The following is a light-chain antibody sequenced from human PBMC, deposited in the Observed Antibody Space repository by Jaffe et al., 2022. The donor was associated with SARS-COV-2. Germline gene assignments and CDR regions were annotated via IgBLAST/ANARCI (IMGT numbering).Light chain of an antibody. CDR2: EAS. CDR3: QQRSSWPLT. Sequence: EIVLTQSPATLSLSPGERATLSCRASQSVGSYLAWYQQKPGQAPRLLIYEASNRATGIPARFSGSGSGTDFTLTISSLEPEDFAVYYCQQRSSWPLTFGQGTRLEIK. V-gene: IGKV3-11*01. CDR1: QSVGSY. J-gene: IGKJ5*01.